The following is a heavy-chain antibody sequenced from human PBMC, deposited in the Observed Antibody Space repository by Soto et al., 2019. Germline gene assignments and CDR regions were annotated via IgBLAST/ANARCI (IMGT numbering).Heavy chain of an antibody. V-gene: IGHV3-7*04. CDR3: ARASSSTSGAIDY. CDR1: AFTFGNYW. J-gene: IGHJ4*02. CDR2: IKQDGSEK. Sequence: EVQLVESGGGLVQPGGSLRLSCAASAFTFGNYWMSWVRQAPGKGLECVAKIKQDGSEKYYVETVKGRFTISRDNAKNSVYLKMNSLTVEDTAMYYCARASSSTSGAIDYWGQGTLVTVSS. D-gene: IGHD2-2*01.